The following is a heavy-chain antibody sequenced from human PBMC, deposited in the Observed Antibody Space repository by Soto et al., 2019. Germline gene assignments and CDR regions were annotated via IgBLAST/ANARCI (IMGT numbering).Heavy chain of an antibody. D-gene: IGHD2-2*01. CDR1: GGTLSRYA. CDR3: AREAVCSSTSCQIGY. V-gene: IGHV1-69*13. Sequence: SVKVSCKASGGTLSRYANSWVRLAPGPGLEWMGGIIPIFGTANYAQKFQGRVTITADESTSTAYMELSSLRSEDTAVYYCAREAVCSSTSCQIGYWGQGTLVTVSS. CDR2: IIPIFGTA. J-gene: IGHJ4*02.